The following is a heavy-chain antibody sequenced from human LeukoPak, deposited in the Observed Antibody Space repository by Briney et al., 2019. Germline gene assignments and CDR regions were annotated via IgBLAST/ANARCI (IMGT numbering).Heavy chain of an antibody. J-gene: IGHJ5*02. V-gene: IGHV4-4*07. CDR1: GGSISSYY. Sequence: SETLSLTCTVSGGSISSYYWSWIRQPAGKGLEWIGRIYTSGSTNYNPSLKSRVTMSVDTSKNQFSLKLSSVTAADTAVYYCARDGTGLVGANHAFDLWGQGTLVTVSS. CDR2: IYTSGST. D-gene: IGHD1-26*01. CDR3: ARDGTGLVGANHAFDL.